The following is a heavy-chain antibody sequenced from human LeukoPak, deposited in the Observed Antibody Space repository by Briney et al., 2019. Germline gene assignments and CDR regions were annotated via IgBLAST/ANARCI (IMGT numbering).Heavy chain of an antibody. D-gene: IGHD4-17*01. CDR2: ISSSGSTI. CDR3: ARTLPRTTVTTRADY. CDR1: GFTFSSYS. Sequence: PGGSLRLSCAASGFTFSSYSMNCVRQAPGKGLEWVSYISSSGSTIYYADSVKGRFTISRDNAENSLYLQMNSLRAEDTAVYYCARTLPRTTVTTRADYWGQGTLVTVSS. J-gene: IGHJ4*02. V-gene: IGHV3-48*04.